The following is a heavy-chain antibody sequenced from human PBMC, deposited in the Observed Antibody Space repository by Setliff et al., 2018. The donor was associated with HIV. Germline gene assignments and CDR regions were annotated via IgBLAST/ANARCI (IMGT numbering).Heavy chain of an antibody. CDR2: VYYNGIT. CDR3: ARGAPYGSGRHRWNY. D-gene: IGHD3-10*01. Sequence: PSETLSLTCTVSGASISGHYWTWIRQPPGKGLEWIGYVYYNGITNYNPSLKSRVSISVDTSKNQFSLKLSSVPAADTAVYYCARGAPYGSGRHRWNYWGQGTLVTVSS. V-gene: IGHV4-59*08. CDR1: GASISGHY. J-gene: IGHJ4*02.